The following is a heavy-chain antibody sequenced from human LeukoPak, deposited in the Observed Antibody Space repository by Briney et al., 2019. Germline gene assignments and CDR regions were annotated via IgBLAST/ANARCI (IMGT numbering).Heavy chain of an antibody. J-gene: IGHJ4*02. Sequence: GRSLRLSCAASGFTFRSYAMHWVRQAPGKGLEWVAVISYDGSNKYYADSVKGRFTISRDNSKNTLYLQMNSLRAEDTAVYYCAREGGSGSYSSYFYYWGQGTLVTVSS. CDR2: ISYDGSNK. D-gene: IGHD1-26*01. CDR3: AREGGSGSYSSYFYY. V-gene: IGHV3-30-3*01. CDR1: GFTFRSYA.